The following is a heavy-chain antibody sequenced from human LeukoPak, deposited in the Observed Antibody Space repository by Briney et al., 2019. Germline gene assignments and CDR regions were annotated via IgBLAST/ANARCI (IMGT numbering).Heavy chain of an antibody. CDR2: ISWNSGSI. Sequence: GGSLRLSCAASGFTFDDYAMHWVRQAPGKGLEWVSGISWNSGSIGYADSVKGRFTISRDNAKNSLYLQMNSLRAEDTAVYYCAREGELAAPNDYWGQGTLVTVSS. CDR1: GFTFDDYA. CDR3: AREGELAAPNDY. D-gene: IGHD3-10*01. V-gene: IGHV3-9*01. J-gene: IGHJ4*02.